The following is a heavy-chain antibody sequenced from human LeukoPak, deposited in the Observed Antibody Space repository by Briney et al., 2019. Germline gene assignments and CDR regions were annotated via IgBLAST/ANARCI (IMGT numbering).Heavy chain of an antibody. J-gene: IGHJ4*02. CDR1: GGSISGSSYF. D-gene: IGHD3-3*01. CDR2: IYYSGST. V-gene: IGHV4-39*07. CDR3: ARSGHYTGFNYDFWSGYYKRGVAHDY. Sequence: SETLSLTCTVSGGSISGSSYFWGWIRQPPGKGLEWIGSIYYSGSTYYNPSLKSRVTISVDTSKNQFSLKLSSVTAADTAVYYCARSGHYTGFNYDFWSGYYKRGVAHDYWGQGTLVTVSS.